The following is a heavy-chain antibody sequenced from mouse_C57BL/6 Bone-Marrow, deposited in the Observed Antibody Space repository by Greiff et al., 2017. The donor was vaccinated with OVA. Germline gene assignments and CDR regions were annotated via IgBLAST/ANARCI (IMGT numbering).Heavy chain of an antibody. D-gene: IGHD2-5*01. CDR3: TLTYYSNYFDY. J-gene: IGHJ2*01. V-gene: IGHV14-4*01. Sequence: EVQLQESGAELVRPGASVKLSCTASGFNIKDDYMHWVKQRPEQGLEWIGWIDPENGDTEYASKFQGKATITADTSSNTAYLQLSSLTSEDTAVYYCTLTYYSNYFDYWGQGTTLTVSS. CDR1: GFNIKDDY. CDR2: IDPENGDT.